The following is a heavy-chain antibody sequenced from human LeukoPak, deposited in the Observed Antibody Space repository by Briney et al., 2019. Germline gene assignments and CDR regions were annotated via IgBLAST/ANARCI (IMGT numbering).Heavy chain of an antibody. CDR3: ARRDSGGWFHYNWFDP. V-gene: IGHV4-39*01. Sequence: SETLPLTCAVSGDSISSRHYYWAWIRQPPGKGLVWIGNVYYSGTTHYNPSLQSRVTISVDTSKNQFSLKVNSVTAADTAMYYCARRDSGGWFHYNWFDPWGQGTLVTVSS. J-gene: IGHJ5*02. D-gene: IGHD2-15*01. CDR1: GDSISSRHYY. CDR2: VYYSGTT.